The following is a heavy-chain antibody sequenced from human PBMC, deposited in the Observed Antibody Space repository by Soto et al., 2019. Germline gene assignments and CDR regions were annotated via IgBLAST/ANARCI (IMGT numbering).Heavy chain of an antibody. CDR3: ARGGSSPVFCYYCGLDV. CDR2: INPSADTT. J-gene: IGHJ6*02. D-gene: IGHD6-13*01. V-gene: IGHV1-46*01. CDR1: RYIFTAYF. Sequence: QVQLVQSGAEVKKPGASVKVSCKAPRYIFTAYFMHWVRQAPGQGLEWLGVINPSADTTTYAQKFQGRVTMTWDTSTNTVFMDVSSLRSEDTAIYYCARGGSSPVFCYYCGLDVWGQGTTVTVSS.